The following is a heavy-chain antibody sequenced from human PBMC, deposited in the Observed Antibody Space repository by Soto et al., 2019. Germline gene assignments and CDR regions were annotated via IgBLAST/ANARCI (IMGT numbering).Heavy chain of an antibody. CDR2: ISGSGGST. CDR1: GFTFSSYA. D-gene: IGHD2-15*01. J-gene: IGHJ4*02. CDR3: AASRDWYCSGGSCYTDY. V-gene: IGHV3-23*01. Sequence: PGGSLRLSCAASGFTFSSYAMSWVRQAPGKGLEWVSAISGSGGSTYYADSVKGRFTISRDNSKNTLYLQMNSLRAEDTAVYYCAASRDWYCSGGSCYTDYWGQGTLVTVSS.